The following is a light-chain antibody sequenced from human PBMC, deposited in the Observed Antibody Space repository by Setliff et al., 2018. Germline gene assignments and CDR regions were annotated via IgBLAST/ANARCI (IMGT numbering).Light chain of an antibody. CDR1: IGDVGAYDF. V-gene: IGLV2-14*01. Sequence: QSALTQPASVSGSPGQSITISCSGTIGDVGAYDFVSWYQHHPGKAPKLVIYEVTNRPSGISNRFSGSKSGNSASLIISGLQTEDEADYYCNAYTSGSTDVFGTGTKVTVL. CDR3: NAYTSGSTDV. J-gene: IGLJ1*01. CDR2: EVT.